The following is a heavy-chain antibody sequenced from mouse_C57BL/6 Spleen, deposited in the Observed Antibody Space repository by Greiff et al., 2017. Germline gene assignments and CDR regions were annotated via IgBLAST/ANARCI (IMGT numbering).Heavy chain of an antibody. Sequence: QVQLQQSGPELVKPGASVKISCKASGYAFSSSWMNWVKQRPGQGLEWIGRIYPGDGDTNYNGKFKGKATLTADKSSSTAYMQLSSLTSEDSAVXFGARGPEYYGGSYNWFAYWGQGTLVTVSA. V-gene: IGHV1-82*01. J-gene: IGHJ3*01. CDR3: ARGPEYYGGSYNWFAY. CDR2: IYPGDGDT. CDR1: GYAFSSSW. D-gene: IGHD1-1*01.